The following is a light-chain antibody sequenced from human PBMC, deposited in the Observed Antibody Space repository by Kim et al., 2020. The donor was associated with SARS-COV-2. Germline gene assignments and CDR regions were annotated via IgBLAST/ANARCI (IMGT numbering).Light chain of an antibody. J-gene: IGLJ2*01. CDR2: GKN. CDR1: SLRSYY. CDR3: NSRGSNDNVL. Sequence: VALGKTVRITCPGDSLRSYYATWYQQKPGQAPIVVIYGKNNRPSGIPDRFSGSSSGDTASLTITGTQAGDEADYYCNSRGSNDNVLFGGGTKLTVL. V-gene: IGLV3-19*01.